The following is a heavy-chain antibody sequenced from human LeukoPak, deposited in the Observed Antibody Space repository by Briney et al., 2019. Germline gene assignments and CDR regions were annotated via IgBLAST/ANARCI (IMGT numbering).Heavy chain of an antibody. Sequence: PSETLSLTCTVSGGSISSYYWSWIRQTPGKGLEWIGYIYASGSTTYNPSLKSRVTISIDTSKNQFSLKLSSVTAADTAVYYCARRGTMLAGGYFDYWGQGTLVSGSS. CDR1: GGSISSYY. J-gene: IGHJ4*02. V-gene: IGHV4-4*09. CDR2: IYASGST. CDR3: ARRGTMLAGGYFDY. D-gene: IGHD3-10*02.